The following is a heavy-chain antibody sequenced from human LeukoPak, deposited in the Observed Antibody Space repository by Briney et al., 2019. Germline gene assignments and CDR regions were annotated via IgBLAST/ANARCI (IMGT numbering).Heavy chain of an antibody. J-gene: IGHJ4*02. CDR1: GFTFSSYA. V-gene: IGHV3-9*01. CDR3: VAANPNSDY. Sequence: PGGSLRLSCAASGFTFSSYAMSWVRQAPGKGLEWVSGVSWNSGNIGYADSVKGRFTISRDNAKNSLYLQMNTLRAEDTAVYYCVAANPNSDYWGQGTLVTVSS. CDR2: VSWNSGNI. D-gene: IGHD2-15*01.